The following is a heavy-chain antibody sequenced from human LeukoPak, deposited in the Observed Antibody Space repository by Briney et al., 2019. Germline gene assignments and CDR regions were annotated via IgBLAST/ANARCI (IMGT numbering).Heavy chain of an antibody. D-gene: IGHD3-16*02. CDR3: ARDRDYVWGSYPTDAFDI. J-gene: IGHJ3*02. V-gene: IGHV3-53*01. Sequence: GGSLRLSCAASGFTVSSNYMSWVRQAPGKGLEWVSVIYSGGSTYYADSVKGRFTISRDNSKNTLYLQMNSLRAEDTAVYYCARDRDYVWGSYPTDAFDIWGQGTMVTVSS. CDR2: IYSGGST. CDR1: GFTVSSNY.